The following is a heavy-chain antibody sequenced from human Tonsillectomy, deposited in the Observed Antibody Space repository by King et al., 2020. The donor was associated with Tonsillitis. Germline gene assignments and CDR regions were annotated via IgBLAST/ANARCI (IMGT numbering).Heavy chain of an antibody. CDR1: GYSFTSYW. Sequence: QLVQSGAEVKKPGESLKISCKGSGYSFTSYWIGWVRQMPGKGLEWMGIIYPGDSDTRYSPSFQGPVTISCDKAISTAYLQRSSLMASDTAMYYCARPLAFSSGYYNAFDIWGQGTMVTVSS. V-gene: IGHV5-51*01. D-gene: IGHD3-22*01. J-gene: IGHJ3*02. CDR3: ARPLAFSSGYYNAFDI. CDR2: IYPGDSDT.